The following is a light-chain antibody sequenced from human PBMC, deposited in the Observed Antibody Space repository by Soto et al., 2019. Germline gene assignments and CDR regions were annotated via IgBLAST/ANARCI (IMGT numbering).Light chain of an antibody. Sequence: DIQMTQSPSSLSASVGDRVSITCRASQGSTRDLAWYQQKPGKAPKRLIYAASSLQSGVPSRFSVSGSGTEVTLTITSPQPEDFATYYCLQHNSYPYAFGQGTRLEIK. J-gene: IGKJ2*01. V-gene: IGKV1-17*01. CDR3: LQHNSYPYA. CDR2: AAS. CDR1: QGSTRD.